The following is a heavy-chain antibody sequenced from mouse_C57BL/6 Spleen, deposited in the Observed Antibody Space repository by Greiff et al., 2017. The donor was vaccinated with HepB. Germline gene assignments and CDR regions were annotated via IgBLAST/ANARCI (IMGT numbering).Heavy chain of an antibody. CDR1: GFSFNTYA. CDR2: IRSKSNNYAT. J-gene: IGHJ3*01. V-gene: IGHV10-1*01. CDR3: APSYSNYSPWFAY. Sequence: EVQLVESGGGLVQPKGSLKLSCAASGFSFNTYAMNWVRQAPGKGLEWVARIRSKSNNYATYYADSVKDRFTISRDDSESMLYLQMNNLKTEDTAMYYCAPSYSNYSPWFAYWGQGTLVTVSA. D-gene: IGHD2-5*01.